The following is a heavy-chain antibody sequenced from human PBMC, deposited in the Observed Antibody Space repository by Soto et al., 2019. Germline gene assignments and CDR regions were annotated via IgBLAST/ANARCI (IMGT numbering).Heavy chain of an antibody. V-gene: IGHV1-8*01. Sequence: ASVKVSCKASGYTFTSYCINWVRQATGQGLEWMGWMNPNSGNTGYAQKFQGRVTMTRNTSISTAYMELSSLRSEDTAVYYCARARRYYDFWRGMASYYGMDVWGQGTTVTVSS. D-gene: IGHD3-3*01. CDR3: ARARRYYDFWRGMASYYGMDV. CDR1: GYTFTSYC. J-gene: IGHJ6*02. CDR2: MNPNSGNT.